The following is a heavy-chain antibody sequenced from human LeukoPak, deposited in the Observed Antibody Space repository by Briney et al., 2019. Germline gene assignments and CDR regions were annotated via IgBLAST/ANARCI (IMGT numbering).Heavy chain of an antibody. J-gene: IGHJ4*02. Sequence: SETLSLTCTVSGGPISSYYWSWIRQPPGKGLEWIGYIYYSGSTNYNPSLKSRVTISVDTSKNQFSLKLSSVTAADTAVYYCAITTGTGFDYWGQGTLVTVSS. V-gene: IGHV4-59*01. CDR1: GGPISSYY. D-gene: IGHD1-1*01. CDR2: IYYSGST. CDR3: AITTGTGFDY.